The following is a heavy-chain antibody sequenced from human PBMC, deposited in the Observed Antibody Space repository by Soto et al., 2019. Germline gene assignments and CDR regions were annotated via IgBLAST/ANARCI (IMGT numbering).Heavy chain of an antibody. V-gene: IGHV3-33*01. J-gene: IGHJ6*03. CDR1: GFTFSSYG. Sequence: GGSLRLSCAASGFTFSSYGMHWVRQAPGKGLEWVAVIWYDGSNKYYADSVKGRFTISRDNSKNTLYLQMNSLRAEDTAVYYCAREGPHWSGPSDYYYYYMDVWGKGTTVTVSS. CDR3: AREGPHWSGPSDYYYYYMDV. CDR2: IWYDGSNK. D-gene: IGHD3-3*01.